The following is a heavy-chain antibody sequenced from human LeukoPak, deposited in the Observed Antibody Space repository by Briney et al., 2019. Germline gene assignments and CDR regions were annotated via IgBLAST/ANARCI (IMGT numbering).Heavy chain of an antibody. Sequence: SETLSLTCTVSGGSISSYYWSWIRQPPGKGLEWIGYIYYSGSTNYNPSLKSRVTISVDTSKNQFSLKLSSVTAADTAVYYCARGCCSSTSCYHNWFDPWGQGTLVTVSS. D-gene: IGHD2-2*01. CDR2: IYYSGST. V-gene: IGHV4-59*01. CDR1: GGSISSYY. CDR3: ARGCCSSTSCYHNWFDP. J-gene: IGHJ5*02.